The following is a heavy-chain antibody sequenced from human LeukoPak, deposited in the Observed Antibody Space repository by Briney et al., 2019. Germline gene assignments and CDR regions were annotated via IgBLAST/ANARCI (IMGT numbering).Heavy chain of an antibody. D-gene: IGHD5-18*01. CDR2: VSNSGDYI. V-gene: IGHV3-21*04. J-gene: IGHJ5*02. Sequence: GGSLRLSCAASGFTFSSYWMSWVRQAPGKGLEWVSSVSNSGDYIHYADSVKGRFTISRDNSKNSLYLQMNSLRAEDTAVYYCARGQFEYTYGEGPNWFDPWGQGTLVTVSS. CDR3: ARGQFEYTYGEGPNWFDP. CDR1: GFTFSSYW.